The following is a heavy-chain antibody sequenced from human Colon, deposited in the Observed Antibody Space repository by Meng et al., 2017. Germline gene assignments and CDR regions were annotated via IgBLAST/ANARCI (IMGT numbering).Heavy chain of an antibody. CDR1: GFTSSNAW. J-gene: IGHJ4*02. V-gene: IGHV3-15*01. CDR3: TTQLLWFGELLKTFDY. CDR2: IKSKTDGGTT. Sequence: RGSLRPSCAASGFTSSNAWMSWVRQAPGKGLEWVGRIKSKTDGGTTDYAAPVKGRFNISRDDSKNTLYLQMNSLKTEDTAVYYCTTQLLWFGELLKTFDYWGQGTLVTVSS. D-gene: IGHD3-10*01.